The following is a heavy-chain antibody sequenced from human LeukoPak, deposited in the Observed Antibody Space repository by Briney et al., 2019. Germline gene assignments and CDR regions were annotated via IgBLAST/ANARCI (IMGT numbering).Heavy chain of an antibody. Sequence: ASVKVSCKASGGTFSSYAISWVRQAPGQGLEWVGGIIPIFGTANYAQKFQGRVTITADESTSTAYMELSSLRSEDTAVYYCARSLELLKAEGVDIWGQGTMVTVSS. CDR3: ARSLELLKAEGVDI. V-gene: IGHV1-69*13. CDR1: GGTFSSYA. J-gene: IGHJ3*02. D-gene: IGHD1-7*01. CDR2: IIPIFGTA.